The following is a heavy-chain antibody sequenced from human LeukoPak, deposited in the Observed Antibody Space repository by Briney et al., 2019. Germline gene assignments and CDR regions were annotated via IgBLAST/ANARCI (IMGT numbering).Heavy chain of an antibody. CDR2: ISSSSSSI. V-gene: IGHV3-48*01. Sequence: GGSLRLSCAASGFTFSNYNMNWVRQAPGKGLDCISYISSSSSSIHYADSVKGRFTISRDNAKNSLYLQMNSLRAEDTAVYYCATGAYFDSWGQGTLVTVSS. J-gene: IGHJ4*02. CDR1: GFTFSNYN. CDR3: ATGAYFDS.